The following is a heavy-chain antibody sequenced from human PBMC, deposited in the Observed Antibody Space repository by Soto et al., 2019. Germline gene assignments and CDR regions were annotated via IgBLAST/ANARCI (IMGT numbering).Heavy chain of an antibody. Sequence: GGSLRLSCAASGFTFSSYAMSWVRQAPGKGLEWVSAISGSGGSTYYADSVKGRFTISRDNSKNTLYLQMNSLRAEDTAVYYCARDPTSITIFGVVDKFDYWGQGTLVTVYS. CDR1: GFTFSSYA. CDR3: ARDPTSITIFGVVDKFDY. J-gene: IGHJ4*02. CDR2: ISGSGGST. V-gene: IGHV3-23*01. D-gene: IGHD3-3*01.